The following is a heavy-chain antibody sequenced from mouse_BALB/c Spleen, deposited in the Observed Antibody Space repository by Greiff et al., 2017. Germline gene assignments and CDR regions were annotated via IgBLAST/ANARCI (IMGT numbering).Heavy chain of an antibody. J-gene: IGHJ3*01. V-gene: IGHV14-4*02. CDR1: GFNIKDYY. Sequence: EVMLVESGAELVRSGASVKLSCTASGFNIKDYYMHWVKQRPEQGLEWIGWIDPENGDTEYAPKFQGKATMTADTSSNTAYLQLSSLTSEDTAVYYCNAGGHYYGPSWFAYWGQGTLVTVSA. CDR2: IDPENGDT. D-gene: IGHD1-2*01. CDR3: NAGGHYYGPSWFAY.